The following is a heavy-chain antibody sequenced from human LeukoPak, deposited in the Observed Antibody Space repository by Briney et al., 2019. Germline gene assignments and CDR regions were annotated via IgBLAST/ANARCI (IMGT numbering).Heavy chain of an antibody. V-gene: IGHV4-34*01. CDR2: INHSGST. D-gene: IGHD1-14*01. Sequence: SETLSLTCAVYGGSFSGYYWSWIRQPPGKGLEWIGEINHSGSTNYNPSLKSRVTISVDTSKYQFSLKLSSVTAADTAVYYCARRKTSAFDYWGQGTLVTVSS. J-gene: IGHJ4*02. CDR1: GGSFSGYY. CDR3: ARRKTSAFDY.